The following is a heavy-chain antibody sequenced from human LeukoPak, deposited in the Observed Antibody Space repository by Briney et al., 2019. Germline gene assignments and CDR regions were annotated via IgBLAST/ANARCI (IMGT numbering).Heavy chain of an antibody. Sequence: SVKVSCKASGGTFSSYAISWVRQAPGQGLEWMGGVIPIFGTANYAQKFQGRVTITTDESTSTAYMELSSLRSEDTAVYYCARDVYSSGWDDYYYYYMDVWGKGTTVTVSS. D-gene: IGHD6-19*01. J-gene: IGHJ6*03. V-gene: IGHV1-69*05. CDR1: GGTFSSYA. CDR3: ARDVYSSGWDDYYYYYMDV. CDR2: VIPIFGTA.